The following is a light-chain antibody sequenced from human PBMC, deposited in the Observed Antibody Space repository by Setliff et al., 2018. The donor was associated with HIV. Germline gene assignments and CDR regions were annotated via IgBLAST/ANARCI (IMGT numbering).Light chain of an antibody. CDR3: CSYAGSYTWV. J-gene: IGLJ3*02. V-gene: IGLV2-11*01. Sequence: QSVLTQPRSVSGSPGQSVTISCTGSSSDVGRYNYVSWYQHHPGSAPKFIIYDVTERPSGVPDRFSGSKSGNTASLTISGLQPEDEADYYCCSYAGSYTWVFGGGTKVTVL. CDR1: SSDVGRYNY. CDR2: DVT.